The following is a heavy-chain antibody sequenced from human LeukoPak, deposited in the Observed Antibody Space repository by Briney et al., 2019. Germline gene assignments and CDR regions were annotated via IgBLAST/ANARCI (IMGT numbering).Heavy chain of an antibody. CDR2: INPNSGGT. J-gene: IGHJ4*02. CDR1: GYTFTGYY. D-gene: IGHD3-10*01. Sequence: ASVKVSCKASGYTFTGYYMHWVRQAPGQGLEWMGWINPNSGGTNYAQKFQGRVTMTRDTSISTAYMELSRLRSDDTAVYYCARAGAYYGSGSYSNWGQGTLVTVSS. CDR3: ARAGAYYGSGSYSN. V-gene: IGHV1-2*02.